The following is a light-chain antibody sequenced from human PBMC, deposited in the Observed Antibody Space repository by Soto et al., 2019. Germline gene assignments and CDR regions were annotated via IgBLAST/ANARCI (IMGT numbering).Light chain of an antibody. CDR3: QQYYSSPQT. V-gene: IGKV4-1*01. Sequence: DIVMTQSPDSLAVSLGERATINCKSSQSVLYSSNNKNYLAWYQQKPGQPPRLLIYWASTRASGVPDRFTGSGSGTDFTLTISSXQAEDVAVYYCQQYYSSPQTFGQGTKVDIK. J-gene: IGKJ1*01. CDR2: WAS. CDR1: QSVLYSSNNKNY.